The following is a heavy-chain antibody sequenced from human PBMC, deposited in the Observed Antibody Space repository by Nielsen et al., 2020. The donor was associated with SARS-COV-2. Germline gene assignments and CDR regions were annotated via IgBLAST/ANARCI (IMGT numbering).Heavy chain of an antibody. J-gene: IGHJ4*02. CDR2: ISYDGNE. Sequence: GESLKISCVASGFTFSSHAMHWVRRAPGKGLEWLTIISYDGNEHYADSVKGRFTISRDNSKDTLYLQLNSLRPEDTAVYFCAKETIDYTSSFVDYWGQGTLVTVSP. CDR3: AKETIDYTSSFVDY. D-gene: IGHD4-11*01. V-gene: IGHV3-30*04. CDR1: GFTFSSHA.